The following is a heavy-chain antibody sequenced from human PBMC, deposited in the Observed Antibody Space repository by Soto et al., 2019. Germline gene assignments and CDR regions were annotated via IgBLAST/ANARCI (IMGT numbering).Heavy chain of an antibody. J-gene: IGHJ5*02. Sequence: QVQLVQSGAEAKKPGSSVKVSCKASGGTFSSYTISWVRQAPGQGLEWMGRIIPILGIANYAQKFQGRVTITADKSTSTAYMELSSLRSEDTAVYYCARGYSYNWFDPWGQGTLVTVSS. V-gene: IGHV1-69*02. CDR3: ARGYSYNWFDP. CDR1: GGTFSSYT. D-gene: IGHD5-18*01. CDR2: IIPILGIA.